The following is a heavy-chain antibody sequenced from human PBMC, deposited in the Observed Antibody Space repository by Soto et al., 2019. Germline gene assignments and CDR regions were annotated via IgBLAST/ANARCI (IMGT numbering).Heavy chain of an antibody. CDR1: GFTFSSYA. V-gene: IGHV3-23*01. J-gene: IGHJ3*02. Sequence: GGSLRLSCAAPGFTFSSYAMSWVRQAPGKGLEWVSAISGSGGSTYYADSVKGRFTISRDNSKNTLYLQMNSLRAEDTAVYYCASRARPHQLWFGGNDAFDIWGQGTMVTVSS. D-gene: IGHD3-10*01. CDR2: ISGSGGST. CDR3: ASRARPHQLWFGGNDAFDI.